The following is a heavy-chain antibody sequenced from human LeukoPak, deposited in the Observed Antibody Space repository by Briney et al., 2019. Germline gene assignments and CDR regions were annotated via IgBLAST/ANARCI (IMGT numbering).Heavy chain of an antibody. CDR2: IYSGGST. CDR3: ARDILYYYGMDV. CDR1: GFTFSSYG. D-gene: IGHD2-21*01. Sequence: GGSLRLSCAASGFTFSSYGMHWVRQAPGKGLEWVSVIYSGGSTYYADSVKGRFTISRDNSKNKLYLQMNSLRAEDTAVYYCARDILYYYGMDVWGQGTTVTVSS. V-gene: IGHV3-53*01. J-gene: IGHJ6*02.